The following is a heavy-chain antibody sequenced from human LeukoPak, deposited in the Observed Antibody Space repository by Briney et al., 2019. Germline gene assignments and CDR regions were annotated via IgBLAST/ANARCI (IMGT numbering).Heavy chain of an antibody. CDR2: IKEDGSEN. Sequence: GGSLRLSCVASGFTFSDYWTSWVRQAPGKGLEWVANIKEDGSENYYVDSVRGRFTISRDNAKNSLYLQMNSLRAEDTAMYYCARAYAGGIFDSWGQGTLVTVSS. V-gene: IGHV3-7*04. CDR1: GFTFSDYW. J-gene: IGHJ4*02. CDR3: ARAYAGGIFDS. D-gene: IGHD3-16*01.